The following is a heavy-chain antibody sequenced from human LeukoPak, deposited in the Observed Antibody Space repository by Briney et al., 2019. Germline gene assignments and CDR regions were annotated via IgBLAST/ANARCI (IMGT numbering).Heavy chain of an antibody. CDR3: SISVHIVVVTAITDWFDP. CDR2: INPNSGGT. D-gene: IGHD2-21*02. CDR1: GYTFTRYY. J-gene: IGHJ5*02. V-gene: IGHV1-2*02. Sequence: ASVKVSCTASGYTFTRYYMHCVRQAPGPGLEWMGWINPNSGGTKYAQKFHGRVTIPSDTSISTANMQLSRLRSDDPALSYRSISVHIVVVTAITDWFDPWGQGNLVTVSS.